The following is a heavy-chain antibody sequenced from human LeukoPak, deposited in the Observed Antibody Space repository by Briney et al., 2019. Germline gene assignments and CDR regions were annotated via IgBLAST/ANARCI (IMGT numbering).Heavy chain of an antibody. CDR3: ARVRRTSCPSGWFDP. CDR2: INTNTGNP. J-gene: IGHJ5*02. V-gene: IGHV7-4-1*02. D-gene: IGHD2-2*01. CDR1: GYTFTSYA. Sequence: ASEKVSCKASGYTFTSYAMNWVRQAPGQGLEWMGWINTNTGNPTYAQGFTGRFVFSLDTSVSTAYLQISSLKAEDTAVYYCARVRRTSCPSGWFDPWGQGTLVTVSS.